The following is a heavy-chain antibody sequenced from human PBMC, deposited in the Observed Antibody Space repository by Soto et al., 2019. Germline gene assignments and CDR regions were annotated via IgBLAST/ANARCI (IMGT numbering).Heavy chain of an antibody. Sequence: QVELLESGGGVVQPGASLRLSCVASGFIFSDYPLHWVRQAPGKGLEWVAVISYDGNDKSYSDSVKGRFTISSDNSKRTVYLQMNSLIADDIAVYHCARDMRHDYASGRRDYLRHGTLVTVSS. CDR2: ISYDGNDK. CDR1: GFIFSDYP. D-gene: IGHD3-10*01. CDR3: ARDMRHDYASGRRDY. J-gene: IGHJ4*01. V-gene: IGHV3-30-3*01.